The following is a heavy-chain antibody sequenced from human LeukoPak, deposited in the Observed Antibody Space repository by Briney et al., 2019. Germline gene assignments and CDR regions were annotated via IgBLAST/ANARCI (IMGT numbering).Heavy chain of an antibody. CDR1: GFTFSSYE. CDR3: AKDSLTRSGYDSSYDY. CDR2: ISSSGYTI. D-gene: IGHD3-22*01. J-gene: IGHJ4*02. V-gene: IGHV3-48*01. Sequence: GGSLRLSCAASGFTFSSYEMNWVRQAPGKGLEWVSYISSSGYTIHYADSVKGRFTISRDNSKNTLYLQMNSLRAEDTAVYYCAKDSLTRSGYDSSYDYWGQGTLVTVSS.